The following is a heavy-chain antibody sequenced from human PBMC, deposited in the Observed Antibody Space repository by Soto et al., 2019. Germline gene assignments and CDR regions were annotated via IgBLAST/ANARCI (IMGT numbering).Heavy chain of an antibody. CDR2: ISGSGGST. Sequence: GGSLRHSCAASGFTFSSYAMSWVRQAPGKGLEWVSAISGSGGSTYYADSVRGRFTISRDNSKNTLYLQMNSLRAEDTAVYYCASPPPLLRLYMDVWGKGTTVTVSS. J-gene: IGHJ6*03. D-gene: IGHD4-17*01. V-gene: IGHV3-23*01. CDR3: ASPPPLLRLYMDV. CDR1: GFTFSSYA.